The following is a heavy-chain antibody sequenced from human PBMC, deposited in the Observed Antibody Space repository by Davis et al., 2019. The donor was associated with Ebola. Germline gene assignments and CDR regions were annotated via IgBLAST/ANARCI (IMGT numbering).Heavy chain of an antibody. CDR1: GFTFSKAW. J-gene: IGHJ4*02. Sequence: GESLKISCAASGFTFSKAWMSWVRQAPGKGLECFSAISASGGYTYYTDSVRGRFTISRDNAKNTLYLQMNSLRAEDTAVYYCATSTYLPVYWGQGTLVTVSS. D-gene: IGHD2/OR15-2a*01. CDR2: ISASGGYT. CDR3: ATSTYLPVY. V-gene: IGHV3-21*01.